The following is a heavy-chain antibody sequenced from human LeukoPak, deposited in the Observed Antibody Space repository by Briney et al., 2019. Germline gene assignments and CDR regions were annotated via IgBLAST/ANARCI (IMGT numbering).Heavy chain of an antibody. CDR1: GYSFSSFW. CDR2: LSEDGGLT. J-gene: IGHJ4*02. V-gene: IGHV3-74*01. CDR3: TREIGGRSAY. Sequence: TGGSLRLSCEGSGYSFSSFWMHWVRQAPGEGLVWVARLSEDGGLTNYADFAKGRFTISRDNARNTLYLQMNSLSADDTAVYYCTREIGGRSAYWGQGALVTVSS. D-gene: IGHD3-16*01.